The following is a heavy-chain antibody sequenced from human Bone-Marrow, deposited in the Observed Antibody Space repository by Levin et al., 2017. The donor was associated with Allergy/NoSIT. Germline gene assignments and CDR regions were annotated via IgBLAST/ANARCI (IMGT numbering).Heavy chain of an antibody. D-gene: IGHD6-6*01. J-gene: IGHJ4*02. V-gene: IGHV3-23*01. CDR2: IRGSGVGT. Sequence: GGSLRLSCAASGFTFSSYAMSWVRQAPGKGLEWVSGIRGSGVGTYYADSVKGRFTISRDNSKNTLYLQMKSLRAEYTAVYYCEKEISSSWSTQDLDYWGQGTQVTVSS. CDR3: EKEISSSWSTQDLDY. CDR1: GFTFSSYA.